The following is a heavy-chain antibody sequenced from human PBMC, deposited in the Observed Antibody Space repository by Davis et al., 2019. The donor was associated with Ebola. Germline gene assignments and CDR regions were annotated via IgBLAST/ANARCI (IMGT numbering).Heavy chain of an antibody. D-gene: IGHD2-2*01. V-gene: IGHV7-4-1*02. CDR3: ARVYCSSTSCRGMDV. Sequence: ASVEVSCKASGYTFTSYAMNWVRQAPGQGLEWMGWINTNTGNPTYAQGFTGRFVFSLDTSVSTAYLQISSLKAEDTAVYYCARVYCSSTSCRGMDVWGKGTTVTVSS. CDR1: GYTFTSYA. CDR2: INTNTGNP. J-gene: IGHJ6*04.